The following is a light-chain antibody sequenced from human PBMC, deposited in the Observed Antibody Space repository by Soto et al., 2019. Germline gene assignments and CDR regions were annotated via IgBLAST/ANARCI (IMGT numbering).Light chain of an antibody. Sequence: EIVLTQSPGTLSLSPGERATLSCRASQSVSSSYLAWYQQEPGQAPRLLIYGASSRATGIQDRFSGSGSGTDFTLTISRLEPEDFAVYYCQQYGSAPRRTFGQGTKVEIK. CDR1: QSVSSSY. CDR3: QQYGSAPRRT. CDR2: GAS. V-gene: IGKV3-20*01. J-gene: IGKJ1*01.